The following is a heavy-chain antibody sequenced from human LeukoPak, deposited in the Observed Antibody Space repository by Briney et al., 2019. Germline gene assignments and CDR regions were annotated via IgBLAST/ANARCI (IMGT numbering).Heavy chain of an antibody. CDR3: ARGEVRFGERYFDY. V-gene: IGHV3-53*01. Sequence: PGGSLRLSCAASGFTVSSNYMSWVRQAPGKGLEWVSVIYSGGSTYYADSVKGRFTISRDNSKNTLYLQMNSLRAEDTAVYYCARGEVRFGERYFDYWGQGTLVTVSS. CDR1: GFTVSSNY. J-gene: IGHJ4*02. D-gene: IGHD3-10*01. CDR2: IYSGGST.